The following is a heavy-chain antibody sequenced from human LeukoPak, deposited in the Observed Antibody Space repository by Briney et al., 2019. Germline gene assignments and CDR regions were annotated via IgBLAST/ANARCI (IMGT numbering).Heavy chain of an antibody. J-gene: IGHJ4*02. V-gene: IGHV3-30*02. Sequence: GSLRLSCAASGFTFGSYGMHWVRQAPGKGLEWVTFIRSDGSNKYYADSVKGRFTISRDNAKNSLYLQMISLRAEDMAVYYCARDLWGTTVTTDYFDSWGQGTLVTVSS. CDR1: GFTFGSYG. CDR3: ARDLWGTTVTTDYFDS. CDR2: IRSDGSNK. D-gene: IGHD4-17*01.